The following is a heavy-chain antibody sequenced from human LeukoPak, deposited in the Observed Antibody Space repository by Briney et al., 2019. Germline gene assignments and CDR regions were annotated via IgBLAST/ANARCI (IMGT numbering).Heavy chain of an antibody. V-gene: IGHV3-11*04. CDR1: GFTLSDYY. Sequence: GGSLRLSCAASGFTLSDYYMSWIRQAPGKGLEWVSYISSSGSIIYYADSVKGRFTISRDNAKNSLYLQMNSLRAGDTAVYYCARDWSASSGFDPWGQGTLVTVSS. CDR2: ISSSGSII. CDR3: ARDWSASSGFDP. J-gene: IGHJ5*02. D-gene: IGHD6-13*01.